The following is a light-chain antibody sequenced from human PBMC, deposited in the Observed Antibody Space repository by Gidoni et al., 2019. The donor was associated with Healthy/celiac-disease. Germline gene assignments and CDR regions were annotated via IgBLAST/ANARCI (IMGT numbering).Light chain of an antibody. CDR2: GAS. J-gene: IGKJ1*01. CDR1: PSVSSN. V-gene: IGKV3-15*01. CDR3: QQYNNWPQWT. Sequence: EIVMTQSPATLSVSPGERATLPCRASPSVSSNLAWYQQKPGQAPRLLIYGASTRATGIPARFSGSGSGKEFTLTISSLQSEDFAVYYCQQYNNWPQWTFGQGTKVEIK.